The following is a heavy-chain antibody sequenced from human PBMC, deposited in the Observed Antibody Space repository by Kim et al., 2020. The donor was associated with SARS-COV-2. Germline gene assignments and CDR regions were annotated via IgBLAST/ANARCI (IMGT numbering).Heavy chain of an antibody. D-gene: IGHD3-10*01. V-gene: IGHV3-21*01. Sequence: GGSLRLSCAASGFTFSSYSMNWVRQAPGKGLEWVSSISSNSSCIYYADSVKGRFTISRDNAKNTLYLQMNSLRAEDTAVYYCAREYGSGCYRLRGMDAWGQGTTVTVS. CDR3: AREYGSGCYRLRGMDA. CDR1: GFTFSSYS. J-gene: IGHJ6*02. CDR2: ISSNSSCI.